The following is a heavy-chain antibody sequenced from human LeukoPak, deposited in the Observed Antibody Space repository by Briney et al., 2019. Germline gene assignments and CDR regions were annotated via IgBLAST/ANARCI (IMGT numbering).Heavy chain of an antibody. V-gene: IGHV3-21*01. CDR2: ISSSSSYI. D-gene: IGHD3-3*01. CDR1: GFTFSSYG. Sequence: GGSLRLSCAASGFTFSSYGMSWVRQAPGKGLEWVSSISSSSSYIYYADSVKGRFTISRDNAKNSLYLQMNSLRAEDTAVYYCARLAGGIYDFWSGYTYYFDYWGQGTLVTVSS. CDR3: ARLAGGIYDFWSGYTYYFDY. J-gene: IGHJ4*02.